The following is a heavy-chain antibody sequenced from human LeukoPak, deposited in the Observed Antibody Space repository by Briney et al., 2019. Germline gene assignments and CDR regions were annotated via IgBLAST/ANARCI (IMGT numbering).Heavy chain of an antibody. CDR1: GGSISSYY. D-gene: IGHD6-13*01. Sequence: SETLSLTCTVSGGSISSYYWSWIRQPPGKGLEWIGEINHSGSTNYNPSLKSRVTISVDTSKNQFSLKLSSVTAADTAVYYCARASSWYYYYYMDVWGKGTTVTVSS. J-gene: IGHJ6*03. CDR2: INHSGST. V-gene: IGHV4-34*01. CDR3: ARASSWYYYYYMDV.